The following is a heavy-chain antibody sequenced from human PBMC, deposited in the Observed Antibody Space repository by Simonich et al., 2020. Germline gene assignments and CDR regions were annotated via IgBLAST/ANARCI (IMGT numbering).Heavy chain of an antibody. J-gene: IGHJ4*02. Sequence: EVQLVESGGGVVRPGGSLRLSCAASGFTFDDYGMSWVRQARGRGRECVSGINGNGGSTGYADSGKGRFTISRDNAKNSLYLQMNSLRAEDTALYHCARGRNDFDYWGQGTLVTVSS. CDR3: ARGRNDFDY. V-gene: IGHV3-20*01. CDR1: GFTFDDYG. CDR2: INGNGGST. D-gene: IGHD1-1*01.